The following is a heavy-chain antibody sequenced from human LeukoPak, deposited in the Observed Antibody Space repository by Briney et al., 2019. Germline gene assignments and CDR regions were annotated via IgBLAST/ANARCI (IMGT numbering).Heavy chain of an antibody. CDR2: ISGSGGST. J-gene: IGHJ4*02. V-gene: IGHV3-23*01. CDR1: GFTFSTSS. D-gene: IGHD3-16*01. CDR3: AKGGGGVLAS. Sequence: GGSLRLSCAASGFTFSTSSMSWVRQAPGKGLAWVSSISGSGGSTYYADSVKDRFTISRDNSRNTLFLQMNSLKADDTAVYYCAKGGGGVLASWGQGTLVTVSS.